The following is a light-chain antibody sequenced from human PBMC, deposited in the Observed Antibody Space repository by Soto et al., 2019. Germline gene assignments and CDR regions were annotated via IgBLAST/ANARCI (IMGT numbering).Light chain of an antibody. J-gene: IGKJ2*01. CDR3: QQYESFSPYT. V-gene: IGKV1-5*01. Sequence: DIQMTQSPSTLSAFVGDRVTITCRASQSVSSSLAWYQQKPGKAPKLLIYDASTLESGVPSRFSGSGYGTEFTLTINSLQAGDFATYYCQQYESFSPYTFGQGTRLEI. CDR1: QSVSSS. CDR2: DAS.